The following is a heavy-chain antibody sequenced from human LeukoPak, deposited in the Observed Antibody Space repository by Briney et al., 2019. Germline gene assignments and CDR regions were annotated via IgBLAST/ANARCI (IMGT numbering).Heavy chain of an antibody. CDR2: IYSGGKT. V-gene: IGHV3-53*01. Sequence: GGSLRLSCAASGFTFSSNYMSWVRQAPGKGLEWVSVIYSGGKTHYADSVKGRFTISRDNSKNTLYLQMNSLRAEDTAVYYCARGVANYYDSSGYQNWGQGTLVTVSA. CDR1: GFTFSSNY. D-gene: IGHD3-22*01. J-gene: IGHJ4*02. CDR3: ARGVANYYDSSGYQN.